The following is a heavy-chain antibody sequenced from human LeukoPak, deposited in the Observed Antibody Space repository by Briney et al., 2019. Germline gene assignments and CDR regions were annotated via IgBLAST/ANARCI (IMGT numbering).Heavy chain of an antibody. CDR2: IEYDGNNK. Sequence: GGSLRLSCAASGFTFSYYGMHWVRQAPGKGLEWVAIIEYDGNNKYYADSVKGRFTISRDNSKSTVYLQMNSLGAEDTAVYYCAKDFGHSFGFYNFFDPWGQGTLVTVSS. CDR3: AKDFGHSFGFYNFFDP. V-gene: IGHV3-30*02. CDR1: GFTFSYYG. J-gene: IGHJ5*02. D-gene: IGHD5-18*01.